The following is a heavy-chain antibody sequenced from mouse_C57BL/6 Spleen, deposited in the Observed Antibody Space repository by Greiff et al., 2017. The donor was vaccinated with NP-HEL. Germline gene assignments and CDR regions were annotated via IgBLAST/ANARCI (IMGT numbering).Heavy chain of an antibody. CDR1: GYTFTSYW. V-gene: IGHV1-69*01. J-gene: IGHJ3*01. Sequence: VQLQQPGAELVMPGASVKLSCKASGYTFTSYWMHWVKQRPGQGLEWIGEIDPSDSYTNYNQKFKGKSTLTVDKSSSTAYMQLSSLTSEDSAVYYCARLGDYYGSSRVFAYWGQGILVTVSA. CDR3: ARLGDYYGSSRVFAY. D-gene: IGHD1-1*01. CDR2: IDPSDSYT.